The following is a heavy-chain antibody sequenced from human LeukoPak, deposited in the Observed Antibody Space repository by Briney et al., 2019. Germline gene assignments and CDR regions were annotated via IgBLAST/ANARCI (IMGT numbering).Heavy chain of an antibody. D-gene: IGHD1-1*01. CDR2: IYYSGNT. J-gene: IGHJ3*02. CDR1: GGSISSTSYY. CDR3: ARESYNWNDGVAFDI. Sequence: PSETLSLTCTVSGGSISSTSYYWAWVRQPPGKGLEWIGTIYYSGNTYYNPSLKSRVTISVDTSKNQFSLKLSSVTAADTAVYYCARESYNWNDGVAFDIWGQGTMVTVSS. V-gene: IGHV4-39*07.